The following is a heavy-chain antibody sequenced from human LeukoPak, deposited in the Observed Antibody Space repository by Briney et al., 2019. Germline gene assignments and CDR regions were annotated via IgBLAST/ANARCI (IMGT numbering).Heavy chain of an antibody. Sequence: GESLKISCKGSGYSFTSYWIGWVRQMPGEGLEWMGIIYPGDSDTRYSPSFQGQVTISADKSISTAYLQWSSLKASDTAMYYCARTHIVVVTGISDDAFDIWGQGTMVTVSS. J-gene: IGHJ3*02. D-gene: IGHD2-21*02. CDR3: ARTHIVVVTGISDDAFDI. V-gene: IGHV5-51*01. CDR2: IYPGDSDT. CDR1: GYSFTSYW.